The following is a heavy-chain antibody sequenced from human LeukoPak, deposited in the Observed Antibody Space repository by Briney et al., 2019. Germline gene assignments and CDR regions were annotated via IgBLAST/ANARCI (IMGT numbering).Heavy chain of an antibody. CDR3: ARERGVVHSFDY. D-gene: IGHD2-2*01. V-gene: IGHV4-31*03. CDR1: GGSISSGGYY. CDR2: IYYSGST. Sequence: PSETLSLTCTVSGGSISSGGYYWSWIRQHPGKGLEWIGYIYYSGSTYYNPSLKSRVTISVDTSKNQFSLKLSSVTAADTVVYYCARERGVVHSFDYWGQGTLVTVSS. J-gene: IGHJ4*02.